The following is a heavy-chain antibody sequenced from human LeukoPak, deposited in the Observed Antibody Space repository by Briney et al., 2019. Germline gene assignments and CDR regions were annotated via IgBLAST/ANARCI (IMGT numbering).Heavy chain of an antibody. Sequence: ASVKVSCKASGGTFSSYAISWVRQAPGQGLEWTGRIIPIFGTANYAQKFQGRVTITTDESTSTAYMELSSLRSDDTAVYYCASDRFGELLLSVWYFDYWGQGTLVTVSS. J-gene: IGHJ4*02. CDR2: IIPIFGTA. V-gene: IGHV1-69*05. D-gene: IGHD3-10*01. CDR1: GGTFSSYA. CDR3: ASDRFGELLLSVWYFDY.